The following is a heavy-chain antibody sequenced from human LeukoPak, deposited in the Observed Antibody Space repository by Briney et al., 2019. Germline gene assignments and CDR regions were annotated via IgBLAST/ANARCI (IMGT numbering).Heavy chain of an antibody. Sequence: SETLSLTCAVYGGSFSGYYWSWIRQHPGKGLEWIGYIYYSGSTYYNPSLKSRVTISVDTSKNQFSLKLSSVTAADTAVYYCARGYCSSTSCKHNWFDPWGQGTLVTVSS. CDR2: IYYSGST. D-gene: IGHD2-2*01. V-gene: IGHV4-31*11. J-gene: IGHJ5*02. CDR1: GGSFSGYY. CDR3: ARGYCSSTSCKHNWFDP.